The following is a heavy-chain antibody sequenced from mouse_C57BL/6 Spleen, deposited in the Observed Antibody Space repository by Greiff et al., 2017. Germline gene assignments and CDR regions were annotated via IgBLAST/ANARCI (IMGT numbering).Heavy chain of an antibody. CDR3: ARQSRKPYYSDY. CDR2: IDPSDSYT. Sequence: QVQLQQPGAELVKPGASVKLSCKASGYTFTSYWMQWVKQRPGQGLEWIGEIDPSDSYTNYNQKFKGKATLTVDTSSSTAYMQLSSLTSEDSAVYYCARQSRKPYYSDYWGQGTTLTVSS. CDR1: GYTFTSYW. J-gene: IGHJ2*01. V-gene: IGHV1-50*01.